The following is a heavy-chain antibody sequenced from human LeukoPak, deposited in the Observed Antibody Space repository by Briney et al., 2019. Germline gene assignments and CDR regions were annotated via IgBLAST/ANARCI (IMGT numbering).Heavy chain of an antibody. CDR3: AKDHTITFGGVIADY. J-gene: IGHJ4*02. CDR2: ISSSGSTI. Sequence: GGSLRLSCAASGFTFSSYEMNWVRQAPGKGLEWASYISSSGSTIYYADSVKGRFTISRDNAKNTLYLQMNSLRAEDTAVYYCAKDHTITFGGVIADYWGQGTLVTVSS. V-gene: IGHV3-48*03. D-gene: IGHD3-16*02. CDR1: GFTFSSYE.